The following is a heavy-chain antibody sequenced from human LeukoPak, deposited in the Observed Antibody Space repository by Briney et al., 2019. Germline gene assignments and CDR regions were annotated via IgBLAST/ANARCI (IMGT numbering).Heavy chain of an antibody. D-gene: IGHD3-10*01. J-gene: IGHJ3*02. CDR2: FDPEDGET. CDR1: GYTLTELS. Sequence: GASVKLSCKVSGYTLTELSMHWVRQAPGKGLEWMGGFDPEDGETIYAQKFQGRVTMTEDTSTDTAYMELSSLRSEDTAVYYCGTELRMVRGVNSGAFDIWGQGTMVTVSS. V-gene: IGHV1-24*01. CDR3: GTELRMVRGVNSGAFDI.